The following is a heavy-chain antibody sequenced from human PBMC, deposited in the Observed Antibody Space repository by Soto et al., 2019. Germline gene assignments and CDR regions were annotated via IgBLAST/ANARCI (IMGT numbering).Heavy chain of an antibody. D-gene: IGHD3-22*01. Sequence: PSETLSLTCTVSGGSISSSSYYWGWIRQPPGKGLEWIGSIYYSGSTYYNPSLKSRVTISVDTSKNQFSLKLSSVTAADTAVYYCASTHPEYYYDSSGYVSPRSDPYYFDYWGQGTLVTVSS. J-gene: IGHJ4*02. CDR2: IYYSGST. V-gene: IGHV4-39*01. CDR1: GGSISSSSYY. CDR3: ASTHPEYYYDSSGYVSPRSDPYYFDY.